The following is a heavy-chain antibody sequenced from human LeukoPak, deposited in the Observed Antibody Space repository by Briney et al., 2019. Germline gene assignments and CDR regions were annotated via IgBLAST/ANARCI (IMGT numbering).Heavy chain of an antibody. D-gene: IGHD3-22*01. Sequence: SETLSLTPTESRVSLRVSNSRCVRQPPGKGLEWIGYVHHSGRTNYNPSLKSRLTMSIDTSKNQFSLTPDSMTDADTGASYCVRAGNAYDRSGRFDIRGERTMVTVSS. CDR2: VHHSGRT. J-gene: IGHJ3*02. CDR3: VRAGNAYDRSGRFDI. V-gene: IGHV4-59*08. CDR1: RVSLRVSN.